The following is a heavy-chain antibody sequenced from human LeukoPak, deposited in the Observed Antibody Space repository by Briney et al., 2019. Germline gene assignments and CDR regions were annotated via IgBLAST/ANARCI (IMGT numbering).Heavy chain of an antibody. CDR1: GFTLSSYW. D-gene: IGHD6-19*01. V-gene: IGHV3-7*01. J-gene: IGHJ4*02. CDR2: IKQDGSEN. CDR3: ARAQDHSSGQEDREGY. Sequence: GGSLRLSCAASGFTLSSYWMSWVRQPPGKGLEWVANIKQDGSENYYVDSVKGRFTISRDNAKNSLYLQMNSLRAEDTAVYYCARAQDHSSGQEDREGYWGQGTLVTVSS.